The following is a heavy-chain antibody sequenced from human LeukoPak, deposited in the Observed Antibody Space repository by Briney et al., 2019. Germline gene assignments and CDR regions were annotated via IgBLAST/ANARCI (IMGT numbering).Heavy chain of an antibody. D-gene: IGHD6-13*01. J-gene: IGHJ4*01. CDR2: IRLDGGEK. CDR3: ARDGAAAGLYFDL. Sequence: GGSLRLSCAVSGFTFSSYWMNWVRQAPGKGLEWVASIRLDGGEKSYVDSVKGRFTISRDNTKNSLYPQMSSLRAEDTAVYFCARDGAAAGLYFDLWGQGTLVTVSS. CDR1: GFTFSSYW. V-gene: IGHV3-7*01.